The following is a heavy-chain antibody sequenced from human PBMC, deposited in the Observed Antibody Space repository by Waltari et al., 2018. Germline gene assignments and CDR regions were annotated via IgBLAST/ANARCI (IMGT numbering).Heavy chain of an antibody. CDR1: GYSISSGHY. V-gene: IGHV4-38-2*02. J-gene: IGHJ4*02. CDR2: IYHTGPT. D-gene: IGHD1-20*01. CDR3: ARVRADNRADF. Sequence: QVQLQESGPGLVKPSETLSLSCSVSGYSISSGHYWGWIRQPPGKGLEWIGSIYHTGPTFYNPSLESRGTISLDTSKNQFSLRLNSVTAADTAVYYFARVRADNRADFWGQGTLVSVSS.